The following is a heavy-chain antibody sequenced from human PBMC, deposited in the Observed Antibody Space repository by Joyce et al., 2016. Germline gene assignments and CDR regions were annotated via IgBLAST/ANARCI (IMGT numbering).Heavy chain of an antibody. CDR2: ISHSGAT. V-gene: IGHV4-59*01. Sequence: QVQLQESGPGLVKPSETLSLTCTVSGASITIDHWTWIRQPPGKGLEWIGFISHSGATNYNPSLASRVTFSADTSKNLFSLKLSSVTAADTAVYYCARDNGWYKLDFWGQGRLVTVSS. D-gene: IGHD6-19*01. CDR1: GASITIDH. CDR3: ARDNGWYKLDF. J-gene: IGHJ4*02.